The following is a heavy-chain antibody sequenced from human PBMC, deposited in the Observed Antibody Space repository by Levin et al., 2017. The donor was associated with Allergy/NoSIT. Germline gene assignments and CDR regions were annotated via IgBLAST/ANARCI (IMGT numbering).Heavy chain of an antibody. CDR3: ARDAYYHGDAFDI. D-gene: IGHD1-26*01. CDR1: GFTFSSHE. Sequence: QTGESLKISCLASGFTFSSHEMNWVRQAPGKGPEWVSYIDTISGSIHYADSVKGRFTISRDNARNSLFLQMNSLRAEDTAVYYCARDAYYHGDAFDIWGQGTMVTVSS. CDR2: IDTISGSI. V-gene: IGHV3-48*03. J-gene: IGHJ3*02.